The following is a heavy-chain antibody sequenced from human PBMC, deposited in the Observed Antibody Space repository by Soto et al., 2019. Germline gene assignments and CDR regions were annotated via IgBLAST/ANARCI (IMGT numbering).Heavy chain of an antibody. Sequence: EVQLLESGGGLVQPGGSLRLSCAASGFTFSSYAMSWVRQAPGKGLEWVSAISGSGGSTYYADSVKGQFTISRDNSKNTLYLQMNSLRAEDTAVYYCAKDAYGSGALNDYYGMDVWGQGTTVTVSS. V-gene: IGHV3-23*01. CDR3: AKDAYGSGALNDYYGMDV. CDR1: GFTFSSYA. CDR2: ISGSGGST. J-gene: IGHJ6*02. D-gene: IGHD3-10*01.